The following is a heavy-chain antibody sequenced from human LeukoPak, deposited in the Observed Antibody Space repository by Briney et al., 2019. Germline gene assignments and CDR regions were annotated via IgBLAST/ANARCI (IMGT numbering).Heavy chain of an antibody. CDR2: ISAYNGNT. J-gene: IGHJ5*02. V-gene: IGHV1-18*01. Sequence: ASVKVSCQASGYTFTSYGISWVRQAPGQGLAWMGWISAYNGNTHYAQKLQGRVTMTTDTSTSTAYMELRSLRADDTAVYYCARDRVLWFGELLGFGPWGQGTLVTVSS. D-gene: IGHD3-10*01. CDR3: ARDRVLWFGELLGFGP. CDR1: GYTFTSYG.